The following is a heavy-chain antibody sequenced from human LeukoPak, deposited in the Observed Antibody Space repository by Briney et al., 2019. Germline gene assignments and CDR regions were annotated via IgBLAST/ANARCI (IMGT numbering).Heavy chain of an antibody. Sequence: GESLKTSCKGSGYSFTSYWIGWVRQMPGKGLEWMGIIYPGDSDTRYSPSFQGQVTISADKSISTAYLQWSSLKASDTAMYYCARPADYGDPREAFDIWGQGTMVTVSS. CDR2: IYPGDSDT. V-gene: IGHV5-51*01. CDR3: ARPADYGDPREAFDI. D-gene: IGHD4-17*01. CDR1: GYSFTSYW. J-gene: IGHJ3*02.